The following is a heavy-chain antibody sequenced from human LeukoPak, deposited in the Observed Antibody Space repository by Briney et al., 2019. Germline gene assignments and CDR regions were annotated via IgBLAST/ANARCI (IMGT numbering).Heavy chain of an antibody. D-gene: IGHD3-10*01. CDR2: ISYDGSNK. V-gene: IGHV3-30*04. CDR1: GFTFSSYA. CDR3: ARDQGSLFGEILYYFDY. J-gene: IGHJ4*02. Sequence: GRSLRLSCAASGFTFSSYAMHWVRQAPGKGLEWVAVISYDGSNKYYADSVKGRFTISRDNSKNTLYLQMNSLRAEDTAVYYCARDQGSLFGEILYYFDYWGQGTLVTVSS.